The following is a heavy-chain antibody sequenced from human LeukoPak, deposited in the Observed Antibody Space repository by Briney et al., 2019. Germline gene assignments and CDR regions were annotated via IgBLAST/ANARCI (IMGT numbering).Heavy chain of an antibody. CDR1: GFTFSNYS. D-gene: IGHD5-12*01. CDR2: ISSSSSYI. Sequence: PGGSLRLSCAASGFTFSNYSMNWVRQAPGKGLEWISHISSSSSYIYYADSVQGRFTISRDNAENSLYLQMNSLRDDDTAVYYCARSGSGYDFDSWGQGTLVTVSS. J-gene: IGHJ4*02. V-gene: IGHV3-48*02. CDR3: ARSGSGYDFDS.